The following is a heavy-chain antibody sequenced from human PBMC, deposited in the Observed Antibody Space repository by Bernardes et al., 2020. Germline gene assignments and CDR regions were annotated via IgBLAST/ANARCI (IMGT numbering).Heavy chain of an antibody. V-gene: IGHV3-21*01. CDR2: ISSSRSYI. J-gene: IGHJ6*03. Sequence: SLRLPSAASGFTFSSYSMNRVRQAPGKGLEWVSSISSSRSYIYYADSVKGRFTISRDNAKNSLYLQMNSLRAEDTAVYYCARDGLLYPDYYYYMDVWGKGTTVT. CDR1: GFTFSSYS. CDR3: ARDGLLYPDYYYYMDV. D-gene: IGHD2-15*01.